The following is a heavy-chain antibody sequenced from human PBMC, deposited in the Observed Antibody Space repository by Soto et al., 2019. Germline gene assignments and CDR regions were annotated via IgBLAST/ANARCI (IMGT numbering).Heavy chain of an antibody. CDR1: GGSFRGYY. V-gene: IGHV4-34*01. CDR2: INHSGST. Sequence: SETLSLTCAVYGGSFRGYYRSWIRQPPGKGLEWIGEINHSGSTNYNPSLKSRVTISVDTSKNQFSLKLSSVTAADTAVYYCARGLLRSLHYGSGSYRYYYGMDVWGQGTTVTVSS. J-gene: IGHJ6*02. D-gene: IGHD3-10*01. CDR3: ARGLLRSLHYGSGSYRYYYGMDV.